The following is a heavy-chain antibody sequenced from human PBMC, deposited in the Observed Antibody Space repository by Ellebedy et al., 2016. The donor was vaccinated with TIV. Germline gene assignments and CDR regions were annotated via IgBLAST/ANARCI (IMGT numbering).Heavy chain of an antibody. J-gene: IGHJ6*02. CDR1: GFTFSSYW. D-gene: IGHD2/OR15-2a*01. Sequence: PGGSLRLSCAASGFTFSSYWMYWVRQAPGKGPVWVSRIKSDGSDTDYADSVKGRFTISRDNAKNTLSLQMNSLSAEDTAIYYYARDFYLDVWGQGTTVTVSS. CDR3: ARDFYLDV. V-gene: IGHV3-74*01. CDR2: IKSDGSDT.